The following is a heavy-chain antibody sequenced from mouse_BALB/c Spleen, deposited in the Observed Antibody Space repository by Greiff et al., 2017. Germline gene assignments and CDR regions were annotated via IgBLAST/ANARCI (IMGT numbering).Heavy chain of an antibody. Sequence: EVHLVESGGGLVKPGGSLKISCAASGFTFSSYAMSWVRQSPEKRLEWVAEISSGGGYTYYPDTVTGQFTISRDNAKNTLYLEMSSLRSEDTAMYYCARVSITTVVSTNYYAMDYWGQGTSVTVSA. D-gene: IGHD1-1*01. CDR2: ISSGGGYT. V-gene: IGHV5-9-4*01. J-gene: IGHJ4*01. CDR3: ARVSITTVVSTNYYAMDY. CDR1: GFTFSSYA.